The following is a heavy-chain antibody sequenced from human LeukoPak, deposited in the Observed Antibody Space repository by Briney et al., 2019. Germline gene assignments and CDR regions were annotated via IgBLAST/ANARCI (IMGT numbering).Heavy chain of an antibody. CDR3: ARDKVGGSMAGSNFDY. J-gene: IGHJ4*02. V-gene: IGHV3-20*04. CDR1: GFTFDDYG. Sequence: GGSLRLSCAASGFTFDDYGMSWVRQAPGQGLEWVSAINWNGGSTIYADSVKGRFIISRDSAKNSLYLQMNSLRAEDTAVYYCARDKVGGSMAGSNFDYWGQGTLVTVSS. D-gene: IGHD6-19*01. CDR2: INWNGGST.